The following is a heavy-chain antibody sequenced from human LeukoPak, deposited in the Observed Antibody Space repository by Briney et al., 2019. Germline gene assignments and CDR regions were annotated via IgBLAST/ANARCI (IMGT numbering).Heavy chain of an antibody. CDR1: GFTFSNAW. CDR3: RVSRLYDFWSGYSAADY. D-gene: IGHD3-3*01. J-gene: IGHJ4*02. CDR2: IKSKTDGGTT. V-gene: IGHV3-15*01. Sequence: PGGSLRLSCAASGFTFSNAWMSWVRQAPGKGLEWVGRIKSKTDGGTTDYAAPVKGRFTISRDDSKNTLYLQMNSLKTEDTAVYYCRVSRLYDFWSGYSAADYWGQGTLVTVSS.